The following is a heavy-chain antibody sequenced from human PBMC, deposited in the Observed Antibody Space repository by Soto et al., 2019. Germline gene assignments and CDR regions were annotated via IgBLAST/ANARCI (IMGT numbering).Heavy chain of an antibody. D-gene: IGHD2-2*01. Sequence: SETLSLTCTVSGGSISSYYWSWIRQPPGKGLEWVGYIYYSGSTNYNPSLKSRVTISVDTSKNQFSLKLSSVTAADTAVYYCARDRFCSSTSCYAPDQNNWFYPWGQGTLVTVSS. CDR3: ARDRFCSSTSCYAPDQNNWFYP. V-gene: IGHV4-59*01. J-gene: IGHJ5*02. CDR1: GGSISSYY. CDR2: IYYSGST.